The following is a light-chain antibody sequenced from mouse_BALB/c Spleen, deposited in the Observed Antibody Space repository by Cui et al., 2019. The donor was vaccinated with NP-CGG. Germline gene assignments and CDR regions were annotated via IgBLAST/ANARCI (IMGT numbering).Light chain of an antibody. J-gene: IGLJ1*01. CDR3: ALWYSNHWV. CDR2: GTN. Sequence: QAVVTQKSAPTTSPGETVTLTCRSSTGAVTTSNYANWVQEKPDHLFTGLIGGTNNRAPGVPARFSGSLIGDKAALIITGAQTEDEAIYFCALWYSNHWVFGGGTKLTVL. V-gene: IGLV1*01. CDR1: TGAVTTSNY.